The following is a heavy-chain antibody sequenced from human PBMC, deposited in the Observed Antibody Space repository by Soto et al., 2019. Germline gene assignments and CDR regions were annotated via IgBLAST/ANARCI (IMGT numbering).Heavy chain of an antibody. CDR3: ARALGYSGYAGMDV. J-gene: IGHJ6*02. CDR2: ISPENGDT. V-gene: IGHV1-18*01. Sequence: QVQLVQSGGEVKKPGASVKVSCKASGYTFTIYGINWVRQAPGQGLEWMGWISPENGDTNYAQKLQGKVTMTTSTPTSTAYMELRSLRSDDTAVYYFARALGYSGYAGMDVWGQGTTVTVSS. CDR1: GYTFTIYG. D-gene: IGHD5-12*01.